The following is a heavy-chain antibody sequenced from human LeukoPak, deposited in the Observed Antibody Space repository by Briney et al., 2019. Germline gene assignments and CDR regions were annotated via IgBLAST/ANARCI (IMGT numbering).Heavy chain of an antibody. J-gene: IGHJ4*02. CDR2: IWSDGSNK. Sequence: GGSLRLSCAASGFTFSSFGIHWVRQAPGRGLEWVAVIWSDGSNKNYADSIKGRFTISRDNSKNTLYLQMNSLRAGDTAVYYCASSYYDILTGYQELDHWGQGTLVTVSS. V-gene: IGHV3-33*01. D-gene: IGHD3-9*01. CDR1: GFTFSSFG. CDR3: ASSYYDILTGYQELDH.